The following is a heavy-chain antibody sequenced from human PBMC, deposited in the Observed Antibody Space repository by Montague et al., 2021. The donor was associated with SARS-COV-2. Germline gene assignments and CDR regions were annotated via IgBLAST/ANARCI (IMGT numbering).Heavy chain of an antibody. CDR1: GASVGSSD. J-gene: IGHJ3*02. CDR2: FYRVGST. CDR3: ARETMTADAFDI. Sequence: SETLSLTCTVSGASVGSSDWGWIRQPPGKGLEWIGYFYRVGSTDYNPSLKSRATISRDTSKNQFSLKVRSVTAADTAVYYCARETMTADAFDIWGQGTMVTVSS. V-gene: IGHV4-59*02. D-gene: IGHD1-14*01.